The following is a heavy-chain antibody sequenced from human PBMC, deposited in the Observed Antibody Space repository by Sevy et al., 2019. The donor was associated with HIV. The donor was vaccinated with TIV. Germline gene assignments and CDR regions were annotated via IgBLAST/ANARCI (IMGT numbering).Heavy chain of an antibody. CDR1: GGSISSGDYY. Sequence: SETLSLTCTLSGGSISSGDYYWRWTRQPPGKGLEGIGDIFYSGSTYFNPSLKSRVTISLDTSKSQFSLKLSSVTAADTAVFYCVRQRASSGYFYFDSWGQGTLVTVSS. CDR2: IFYSGST. V-gene: IGHV4-30-4*01. CDR3: VRQRASSGYFYFDS. J-gene: IGHJ4*02. D-gene: IGHD3-22*01.